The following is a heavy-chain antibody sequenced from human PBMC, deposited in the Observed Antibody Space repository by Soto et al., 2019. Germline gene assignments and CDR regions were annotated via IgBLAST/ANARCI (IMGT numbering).Heavy chain of an antibody. V-gene: IGHV4-34*01. D-gene: IGHD6-13*01. Sequence: SETLSLTCAVYGGSFSGYYWSWIRQPPGKGLEWIGEINHSGSTNYNPSLKSRVTISVDTSKNQFSLKLSSVTAADTAVYYCARVGYSSSPGGWFDPWGEGTLVTVSS. CDR3: ARVGYSSSPGGWFDP. J-gene: IGHJ5*02. CDR2: INHSGST. CDR1: GGSFSGYY.